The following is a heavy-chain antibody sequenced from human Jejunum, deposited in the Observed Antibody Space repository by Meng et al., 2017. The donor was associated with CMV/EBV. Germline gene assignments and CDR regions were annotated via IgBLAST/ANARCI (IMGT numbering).Heavy chain of an antibody. CDR3: ARDTAIDPAMAGAFDY. J-gene: IGHJ4*02. Sequence: FSFSSYSMNLVRQAPGKGLEWVSSITTSGSYISYASSVKGRFTISRDNAKNSLFLQMDSLRAEDTAVYYCARDTAIDPAMAGAFDYWGQGTLVTVSS. D-gene: IGHD5-18*01. CDR1: FSFSSYS. CDR2: ITTSGSYI. V-gene: IGHV3-21*01.